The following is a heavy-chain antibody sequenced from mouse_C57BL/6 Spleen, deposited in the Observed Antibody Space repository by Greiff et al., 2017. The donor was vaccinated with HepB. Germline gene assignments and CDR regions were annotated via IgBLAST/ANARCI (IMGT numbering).Heavy chain of an antibody. CDR1: GYTFTDYY. D-gene: IGHD2-1*01. Sequence: EVQLQQSGPELVKPGASVKISCKASGYTFTDYYMTWVKQSHGKSLEWIGDINPNNGGTSYNKKLKGKATLTVDKSSSTAYRVLRSLTSEDSAVYSCEKRDLLWYYFDYWGQGTTLAVSS. J-gene: IGHJ2*01. CDR2: INPNNGGT. CDR3: EKRDLLWYYFDY. V-gene: IGHV1-26*01.